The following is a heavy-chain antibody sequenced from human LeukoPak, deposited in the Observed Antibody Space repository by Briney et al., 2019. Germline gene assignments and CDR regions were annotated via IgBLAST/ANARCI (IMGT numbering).Heavy chain of an antibody. J-gene: IGHJ4*02. Sequence: SETLSLTCTVSGGSISSYYWRWIRQPPGKGLEWIGYIYYSGSTNYNPSLKSRVTISVDTSKNQFSLKLSSVTAADTAVYYCARSYGSGSYRYWGKGSLVTASS. CDR1: GGSISSYY. D-gene: IGHD3-10*01. CDR3: ARSYGSGSYRY. CDR2: IYYSGST. V-gene: IGHV4-59*01.